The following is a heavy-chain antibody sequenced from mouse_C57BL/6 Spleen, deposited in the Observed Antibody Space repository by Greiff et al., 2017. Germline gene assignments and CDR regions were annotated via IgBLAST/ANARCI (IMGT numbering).Heavy chain of an antibody. Sequence: QVQLKESGAELVRPGASVTLSCKASGYTFTDYEMHWVKQTPVHGLEWIGAIDPETGGTASNQKFKGKAILTADKSYSTAYMELRSLTSEDSAVYYCNGNCVCYAMDYWGQGTSVTVSS. D-gene: IGHD2-1*01. CDR1: GYTFTDYE. CDR2: IDPETGGT. J-gene: IGHJ4*01. CDR3: NGNCVCYAMDY. V-gene: IGHV1-15*01.